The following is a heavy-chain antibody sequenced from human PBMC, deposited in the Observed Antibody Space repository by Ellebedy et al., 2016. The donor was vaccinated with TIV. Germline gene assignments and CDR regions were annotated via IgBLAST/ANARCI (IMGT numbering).Heavy chain of an antibody. V-gene: IGHV1-24*01. D-gene: IGHD3-22*01. J-gene: IGHJ5*02. Sequence: ASVKVSCXVSGYTLTELSMHWVRQAPGKGLEWMGGFDPEDGETIYAQKFQGRVTMTEDTSTDTAYMELSSLRSEDTAVYYCARDLGYYYDSSGPPRLYNWFDPWGQGTLVTVSS. CDR1: GYTLTELS. CDR3: ARDLGYYYDSSGPPRLYNWFDP. CDR2: FDPEDGET.